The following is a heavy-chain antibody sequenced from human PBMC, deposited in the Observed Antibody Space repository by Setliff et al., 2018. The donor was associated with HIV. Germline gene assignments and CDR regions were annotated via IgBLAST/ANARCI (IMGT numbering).Heavy chain of an antibody. Sequence: SETLSLTCAVYGGSFTGYFWSWIRQSPGKGLEWIGEINDSGDTNYNPSLKSRVTISVVTSKNQFSLRLTSVTPADTGVYYCARGGLRQWNGFWGQGTLVTVSS. D-gene: IGHD3-3*01. J-gene: IGHJ4*02. CDR1: GGSFTGYF. CDR3: ARGGLRQWNGF. CDR2: INDSGDT. V-gene: IGHV4-34*01.